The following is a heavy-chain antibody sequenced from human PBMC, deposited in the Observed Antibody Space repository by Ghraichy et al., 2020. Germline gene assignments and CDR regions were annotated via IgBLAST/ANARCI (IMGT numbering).Heavy chain of an antibody. CDR3: AKDGGYSSGWHAGDY. CDR1: GFTFDDYA. CDR2: ISKDGGST. Sequence: GESLRLSCAASGFTFDDYAMHWVRQAPGKGPDWISVISKDGGSTYYADSVKGRFTISRDNSKNSLYLQMNSLRTEDTALYYCAKDGGYSSGWHAGDYWDQVTLVTVSS. D-gene: IGHD6-19*01. J-gene: IGHJ4*02. V-gene: IGHV3-43*02.